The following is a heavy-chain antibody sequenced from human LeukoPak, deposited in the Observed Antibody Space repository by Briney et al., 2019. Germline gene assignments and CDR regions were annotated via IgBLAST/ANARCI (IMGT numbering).Heavy chain of an antibody. D-gene: IGHD2-15*01. CDR2: ISGSGDST. V-gene: IGHV3-23*01. Sequence: GGSLRLSCAASGFTFSSYGMSWVRQAPGKGLEWVSAISGSGDSTYYADSVKGRFTISRDNSKNTLYLQMNSLRAEDTAVYYCARTDCSGSSCYKIYYFDYWGQGTLVTVSS. CDR3: ARTDCSGSSCYKIYYFDY. J-gene: IGHJ4*02. CDR1: GFTFSSYG.